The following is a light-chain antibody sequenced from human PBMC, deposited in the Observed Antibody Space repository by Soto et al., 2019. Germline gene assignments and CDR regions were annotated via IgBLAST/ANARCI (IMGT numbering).Light chain of an antibody. CDR3: QNYNSAPRT. CDR1: QGISNY. CDR2: GAS. V-gene: IGKV1-27*01. J-gene: IGKJ1*01. Sequence: DIQMTQSPSSLSASVGDRVTITCRASQGISNYLAWYQQKPGKVPELLIYGASTLQPGVPSRFSGSGSGTDFALTISSLQPEDVATYYCQNYNSAPRTFGQGTKVEVK.